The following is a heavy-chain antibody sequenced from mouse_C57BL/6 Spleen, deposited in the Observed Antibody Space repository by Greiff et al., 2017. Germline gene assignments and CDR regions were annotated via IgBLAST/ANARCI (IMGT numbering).Heavy chain of an antibody. V-gene: IGHV1-5*01. CDR3: TRSTIYDYGTSLYYDV. CDR1: GYTFTSYW. D-gene: IGHD1-1*01. Sequence: VQLQQPGTVLVRPGASVKLSCKTSGYTFTSYWMHWVKQRPGLGLEWIGAIYPGNRDTNYNQKFKGTAKLTAVTSASTAYMQLSSLTHEDSAVYYCTRSTIYDYGTSLYYDVWGTGTTVTVAT. J-gene: IGHJ1*03. CDR2: IYPGNRDT.